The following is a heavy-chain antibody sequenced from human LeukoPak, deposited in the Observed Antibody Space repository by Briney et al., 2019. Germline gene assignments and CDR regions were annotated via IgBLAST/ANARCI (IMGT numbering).Heavy chain of an antibody. CDR3: ARFRAVAINGVFDY. V-gene: IGHV3-20*04. Sequence: GGSLRLSCAASGFTFDDYGMSWVRQAPGKGLEWVSGTNWNGGSTGYADSVKGRFTISRDNSKNTLYLQMNSLRSEDTAVYYCARFRAVAINGVFDYWGQGTLVTVSS. CDR1: GFTFDDYG. CDR2: TNWNGGST. J-gene: IGHJ4*02. D-gene: IGHD6-19*01.